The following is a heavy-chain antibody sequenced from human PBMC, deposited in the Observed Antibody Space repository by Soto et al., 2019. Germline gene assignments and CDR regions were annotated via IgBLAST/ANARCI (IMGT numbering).Heavy chain of an antibody. D-gene: IGHD3-10*01. CDR2: ISAYYGNT. V-gene: IGHV1-18*01. CDR3: ARDGYYYGSGSLNWFDP. J-gene: IGHJ5*02. CDR1: GYTFTSYG. Sequence: QVQLVQSGAEVKKPGASVKVSCKASGYTFTSYGISWVRQAPGQGLEWMGWISAYYGNTNYAQKLQGRVTMTTDTSTSTAYMELRSLRTDDTAVYYCARDGYYYGSGSLNWFDPWGQGTLVTVSS.